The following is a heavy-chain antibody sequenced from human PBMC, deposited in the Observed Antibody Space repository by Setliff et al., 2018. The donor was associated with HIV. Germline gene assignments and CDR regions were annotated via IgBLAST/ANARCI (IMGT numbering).Heavy chain of an antibody. J-gene: IGHJ3*01. V-gene: IGHV4-59*12. CDR2: IYYSGSI. D-gene: IGHD2-2*01. CDR3: ARSSIVQVPAAPDAPFDV. Sequence: KPSETLSLTCIVSGGSISSYYWSWIRQPPGKGLEWIGYIYYSGSINYNPSLKSRVTMAVDTSKNQFSLRLRSVTAVDTAVYYCARSSIVQVPAAPDAPFDVWGQGTMVTVSS. CDR1: GGSISSYY.